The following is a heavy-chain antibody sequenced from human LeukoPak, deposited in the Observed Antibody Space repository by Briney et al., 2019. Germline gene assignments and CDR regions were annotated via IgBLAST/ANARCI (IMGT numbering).Heavy chain of an antibody. J-gene: IGHJ4*02. V-gene: IGHV3-23*01. Sequence: GGSLRLSCAASGFTFSSYAMSWVRHAPGKGLEWVSAISGSGGSTYYADSVKGRFTISRDNSKNTLYLQMNSLRAEDTAVYYCAKDGNYYDSSGYYRYYFDYWGQGTLVTVSS. CDR2: ISGSGGST. D-gene: IGHD3-22*01. CDR3: AKDGNYYDSSGYYRYYFDY. CDR1: GFTFSSYA.